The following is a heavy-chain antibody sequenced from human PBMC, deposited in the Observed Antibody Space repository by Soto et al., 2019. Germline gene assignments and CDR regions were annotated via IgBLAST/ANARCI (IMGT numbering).Heavy chain of an antibody. Sequence: SETLSLTCTVSGGSISSGGYYWSWIRQHPGKGLEWIGYIYYSGSTYYNPSLKSRVTISVDTSKNKFSLKLSSVTAADTAVYYCASLSFYGSGSTPPFDYWGQGTLVTVSS. D-gene: IGHD3-10*01. CDR1: GGSISSGGYY. CDR2: IYYSGST. V-gene: IGHV4-31*03. CDR3: ASLSFYGSGSTPPFDY. J-gene: IGHJ4*02.